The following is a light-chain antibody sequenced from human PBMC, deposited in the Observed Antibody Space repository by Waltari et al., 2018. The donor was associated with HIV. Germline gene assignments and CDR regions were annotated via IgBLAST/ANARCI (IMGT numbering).Light chain of an antibody. CDR2: DAS. Sequence: DVQMTQSPSSLSASVGDRVTITCQASQDISKYLNWFQQKPGKAPKLLIYDASNLKTGVPSRFSGSGSVTDFTFTISSLQPEDIATYYCQQYDNLPLTFGGGTKVELK. V-gene: IGKV1-33*01. CDR1: QDISKY. CDR3: QQYDNLPLT. J-gene: IGKJ4*01.